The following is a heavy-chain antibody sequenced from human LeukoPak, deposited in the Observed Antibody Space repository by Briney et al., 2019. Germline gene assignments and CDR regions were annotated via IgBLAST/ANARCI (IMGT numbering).Heavy chain of an antibody. CDR1: GFTFNIYS. CDR3: ARAENSGSRGLDP. J-gene: IGHJ5*02. D-gene: IGHD2-15*01. CDR2: ITSSSHYI. V-gene: IGHV3-21*01. Sequence: PGGSLRLSCAASGFTFNIYSMNWVRQAPGKGLEWVSRITSSSHYIYYADSVKGRFTISRDNAKNSLYLDMSSLRADDTAVYYCARAENSGSRGLDPWGQGTLVTDSS.